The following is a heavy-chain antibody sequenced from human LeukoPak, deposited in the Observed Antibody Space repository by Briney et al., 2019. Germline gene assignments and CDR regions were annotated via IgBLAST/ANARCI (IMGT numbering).Heavy chain of an antibody. CDR3: ARDRDYGGRLGY. CDR1: GFTFSSYS. D-gene: IGHD4-23*01. J-gene: IGHJ4*02. CDR2: ISSSSSYI. V-gene: IGHV3-21*01. Sequence: GGSLRLSCAASGFTFSSYSMNWVRQAPGKGLEWVSSISSSSSYIYYADSVKGRFTISRDNSKNTLHLQMNSLRVEDSAVYYCARDRDYGGRLGYWGQGTLVTVSS.